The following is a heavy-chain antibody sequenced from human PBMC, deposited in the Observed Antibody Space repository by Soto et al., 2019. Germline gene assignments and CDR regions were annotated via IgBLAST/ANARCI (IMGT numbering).Heavy chain of an antibody. Sequence: SVKVSCKASGYTFSGYYMHWVRQAPGQGLEWMGWINPDSGDTNYAQKFQGRVTMTRDTSITTAYMELSRLRSDDTAVYYCARTKDFDYWGQGTLVTVSS. CDR3: ARTKDFDY. CDR1: GYTFSGYY. CDR2: INPDSGDT. J-gene: IGHJ4*02. D-gene: IGHD2-8*01. V-gene: IGHV1-2*02.